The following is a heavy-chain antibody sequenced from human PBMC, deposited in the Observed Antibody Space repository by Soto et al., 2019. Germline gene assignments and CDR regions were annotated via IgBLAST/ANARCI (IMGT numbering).Heavy chain of an antibody. Sequence: QVQLVESGGGVVQPGRSLRLSCAASGFTFKNYAMHWVRQAPGKGLEWVAVISYDGTTQHFGDSVKGRFTISRDNSKNTVYLQMNSLRAEDTAMYYCARERARSDYYFSGMDVWGRGTTVTVSS. CDR2: ISYDGTTQ. J-gene: IGHJ6*02. V-gene: IGHV3-30*04. CDR1: GFTFKNYA. D-gene: IGHD3-22*01. CDR3: ARERARSDYYFSGMDV.